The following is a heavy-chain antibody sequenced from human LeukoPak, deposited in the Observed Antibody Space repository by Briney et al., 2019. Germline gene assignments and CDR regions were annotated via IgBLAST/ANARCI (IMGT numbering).Heavy chain of an antibody. CDR1: GFTLSSYS. J-gene: IGHJ3*02. D-gene: IGHD1-26*01. CDR2: ISSSSSYI. V-gene: IGHV3-21*01. CDR3: VRDPYRFAFDI. Sequence: GGSLRLSCAASGFTLSSYSMNWVRQAPGKGLEWVSSISSSSSYIYYADSVKGRFTISRDNAKNSLYLQMNSLRAEDTAVYYCVRDPYRFAFDIWGRGTVVLVSS.